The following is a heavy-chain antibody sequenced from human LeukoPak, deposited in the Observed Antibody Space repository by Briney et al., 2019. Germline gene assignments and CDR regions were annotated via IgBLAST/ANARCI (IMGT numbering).Heavy chain of an antibody. V-gene: IGHV3-33*01. J-gene: IGHJ3*02. CDR2: IWYDGSNK. CDR1: GFTFSSYG. CDR3: ARDPKYSRGAFDI. D-gene: IGHD6-6*01. Sequence: GGSLRLSCAAAGFTFSSYGMHWVRQAPGKGLEWVAVIWYDGSNKYYADSVKGRFTISRDNSKNTLYLQMNSLRAGDTAVYYCARDPKYSRGAFDIWGQGTMVTVSS.